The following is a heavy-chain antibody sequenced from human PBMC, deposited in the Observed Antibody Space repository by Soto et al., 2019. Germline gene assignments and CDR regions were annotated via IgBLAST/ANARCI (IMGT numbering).Heavy chain of an antibody. Sequence: EVQLVESGGGLVQPGGSLRLSCAASGFTFSRYWMHWVRQAPGKGLVWISRIKSDGRSTTYADSVKGQFTISRDNAKNTLYLQVSGPRAGDTAVDFCPRGGSIFSMGNSYYYMAVWGRGTTVTVSS. J-gene: IGHJ6*03. V-gene: IGHV3-74*01. D-gene: IGHD3-3*01. CDR3: PRGGSIFSMGNSYYYMAV. CDR1: GFTFSRYW. CDR2: IKSDGRST.